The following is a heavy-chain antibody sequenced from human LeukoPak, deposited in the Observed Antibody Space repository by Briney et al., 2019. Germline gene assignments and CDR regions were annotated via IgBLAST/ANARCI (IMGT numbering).Heavy chain of an antibody. CDR1: GASISGSSGYY. V-gene: IGHV4-39*01. CDR2: INYSCTT. D-gene: IGHD1-26*01. Sequence: SETLSLTCTVSGASISGSSGYYWGWIRQPPGKGLEWISSINYSCTTHYNPFLKSRGSISVDTYKNQFSLNLNSVTAADTAVYYCARQSVGTASIYYFAYWGQGILVTVSS. CDR3: ARQSVGTASIYYFAY. J-gene: IGHJ4*02.